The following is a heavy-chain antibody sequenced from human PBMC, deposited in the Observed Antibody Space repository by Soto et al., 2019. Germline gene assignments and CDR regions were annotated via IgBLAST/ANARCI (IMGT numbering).Heavy chain of an antibody. Sequence: SSETLCLTCAVSGGSISSSNGWSWVRQPPGKGLEWIGEIYHSGSTNYNPSLKSRVTLSVDKSKNQFSLKLSSVTAADTAVYYCARDMTPNYYDSSGYYSSSDWFDPWGQGTLVTVSS. D-gene: IGHD3-22*01. V-gene: IGHV4-4*02. J-gene: IGHJ5*02. CDR1: GGSISSSNG. CDR2: IYHSGST. CDR3: ARDMTPNYYDSSGYYSSSDWFDP.